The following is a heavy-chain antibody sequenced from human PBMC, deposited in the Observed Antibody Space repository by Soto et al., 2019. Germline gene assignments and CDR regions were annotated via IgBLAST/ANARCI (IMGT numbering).Heavy chain of an antibody. CDR2: IWYDGSNK. J-gene: IGHJ6*02. V-gene: IGHV3-33*01. D-gene: IGHD4-4*01. CDR3: ARGLYSNLYYYYYGMAV. Sequence: PGGSLRLSCAASGFTFSSYGMHWVRQAPGKGLEWVAVIWYDGSNKYYADSVKGRFTISRDNSKNTLYLQMNSLGAEDTAVYYCARGLYSNLYYYYYGMAVWGQGTTVTVSS. CDR1: GFTFSSYG.